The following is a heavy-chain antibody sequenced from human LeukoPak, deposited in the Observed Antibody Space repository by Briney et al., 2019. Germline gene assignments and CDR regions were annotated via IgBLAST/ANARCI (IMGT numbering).Heavy chain of an antibody. V-gene: IGHV3-33*03. D-gene: IGHD4-11*01. CDR2: MFNDGSNQ. J-gene: IGHJ4*02. CDR1: KFTFSHYG. CDR3: AKDAERGFDYSNSLQK. Sequence: GGSLRLSCAASKFTFSHYGMHWVRQAPGKGLEWVAVMFNDGSNQYYADSVKGRFTVSRDNSQNMLYLQMNSLRPEDTAVYYCAKDAERGFDYSNSLQKWGQGTLVTVSS.